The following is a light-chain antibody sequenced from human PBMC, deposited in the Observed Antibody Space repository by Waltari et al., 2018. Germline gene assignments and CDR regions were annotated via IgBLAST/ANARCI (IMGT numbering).Light chain of an antibody. CDR3: QQYTNWPRT. CDR1: QSVDSN. V-gene: IGKV3-15*01. Sequence: EIVMTQSPATLSVSPGERVIVSCRASQSVDSNLAWYQQQPGQAPRLLIYGASTRAAAFPARFSDSGSGTEFTLTISSLQSEDIAFYYCQQYTNWPRTFGQGTKVEIK. J-gene: IGKJ1*01. CDR2: GAS.